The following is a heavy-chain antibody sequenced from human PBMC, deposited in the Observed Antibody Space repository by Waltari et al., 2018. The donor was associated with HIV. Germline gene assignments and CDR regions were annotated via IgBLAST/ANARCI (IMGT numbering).Heavy chain of an antibody. J-gene: IGHJ6*02. CDR3: ARQDSSGGNYYYGMDV. CDR2: ISSSSIYI. D-gene: IGHD3-22*01. CDR1: GFTFSSYS. Sequence: EVQLVESGGGLVKPGGSLRLSCAASGFTFSSYSMNWVRQAPGKGVEVVSYISSSSIYISYADSVKGRFTISRDNAKNSLYLQMNSLRAEDTAVYYCARQDSSGGNYYYGMDVWGQGTTVTVSS. V-gene: IGHV3-21*01.